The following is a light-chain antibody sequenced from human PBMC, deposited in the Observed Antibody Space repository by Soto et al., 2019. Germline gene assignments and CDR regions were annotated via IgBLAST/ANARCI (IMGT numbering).Light chain of an antibody. V-gene: IGLV2-14*01. Sequence: QSALTQPASVSGSPGQSITISCTGTSSDVGGYNYVSWYQQHPGKAPKLMIYEVSNRPSGVSNRFSGSKSGNTASLTISGLQAEDEADYYCSSYTSRSSGVFGGGTQLTVL. CDR2: EVS. CDR3: SSYTSRSSGV. CDR1: SSDVGGYNY. J-gene: IGLJ2*01.